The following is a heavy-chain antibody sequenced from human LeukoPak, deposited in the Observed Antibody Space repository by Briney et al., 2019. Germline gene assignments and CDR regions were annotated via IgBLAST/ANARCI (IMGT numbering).Heavy chain of an antibody. V-gene: IGHV4-39*01. J-gene: IGHJ5*02. CDR3: ARLSTGTYYYDSSGYPRFDP. D-gene: IGHD3-22*01. CDR1: GGSVSSSSYY. CDR2: IYYSGST. Sequence: SETLSLTCTVSGGSVSSSSYYWGWIRQPPGKGLEWIGSIYYSGSTYYNPSLKSRVTISVDTSKNQFSLKLSSVTAADTAVYYCARLSTGTYYYDSSGYPRFDPWGQGTLVTVSS.